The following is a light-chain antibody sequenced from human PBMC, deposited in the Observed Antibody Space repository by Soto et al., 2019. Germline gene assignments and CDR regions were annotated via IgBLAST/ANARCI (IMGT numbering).Light chain of an antibody. CDR3: QQSYDMPGT. J-gene: IGKJ1*01. CDR2: AAY. CDR1: QSISTY. Sequence: DIKMAQSGNCVYASVGDIITITCLASQSISTYLTWYQQKPGKAPKLLIYAAYNLQSGVPSRFSVSESETDFTLTISCLHPGGFAAYICQQSYDMPGTFGRGTKVDIK. V-gene: IGKV1-39*01.